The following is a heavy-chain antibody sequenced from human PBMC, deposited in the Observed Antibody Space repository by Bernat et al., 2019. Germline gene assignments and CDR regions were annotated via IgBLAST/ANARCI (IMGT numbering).Heavy chain of an antibody. Sequence: QVQLVQSGAEVKKPGASVKVSCKTSGYTFSSYYMHWVRHAPGQGLEWLGIINPYGGSTSYAQKFQGRVTMTRDTSTSTVYMVLSSLRTDDTAVYFCARAEYGDSPFDYWGQGTQVTVSS. CDR3: ARAEYGDSPFDY. J-gene: IGHJ4*02. V-gene: IGHV1-46*01. CDR1: GYTFSSYY. CDR2: INPYGGST. D-gene: IGHD4-17*01.